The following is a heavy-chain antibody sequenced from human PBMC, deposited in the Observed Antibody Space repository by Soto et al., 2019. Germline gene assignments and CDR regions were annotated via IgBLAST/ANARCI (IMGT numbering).Heavy chain of an antibody. CDR3: ARDPGQQLDNGMDV. V-gene: IGHV3-33*01. J-gene: IGHJ6*02. D-gene: IGHD6-13*01. CDR2: IWYDGSNK. CDR1: GFTFSSYG. Sequence: QVQLVESGGGVVQPGRSLRLSCAASGFTFSSYGMHWVRQAPGKGLEWVAVIWYDGSNKYYADSVKGRFTISRDNSKNTLYLQMSSLRAEDTAVYYCARDPGQQLDNGMDVWGQGTTVTVSS.